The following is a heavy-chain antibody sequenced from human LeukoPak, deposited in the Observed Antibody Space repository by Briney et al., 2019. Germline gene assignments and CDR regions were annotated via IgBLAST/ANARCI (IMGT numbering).Heavy chain of an antibody. Sequence: PGGSLRLSCAASGFTFSDYYMSWIRQAPGKGLEWVSYISRSGGYISYADSVKGRFTISRDSAKTSLYLRMNSLRAEDTAVYYCARDQSSVAGTTYNWFDPWGQGTLVTVSS. D-gene: IGHD6-19*01. V-gene: IGHV3-11*04. CDR3: ARDQSSVAGTTYNWFDP. CDR1: GFTFSDYY. CDR2: ISRSGGYI. J-gene: IGHJ5*02.